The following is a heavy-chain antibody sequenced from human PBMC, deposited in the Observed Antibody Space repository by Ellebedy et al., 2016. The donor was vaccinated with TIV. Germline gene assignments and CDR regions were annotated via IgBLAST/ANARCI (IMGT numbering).Heavy chain of an antibody. CDR3: ARRGYWSGGSCASVPFDY. D-gene: IGHD2-15*01. V-gene: IGHV3-30*03. J-gene: IGHJ4*02. CDR2: VSYDGSNK. CDR1: GFTFSNYG. Sequence: GESLKISCAASGFTFSNYGMHLVRQAPGKGLEWVAVVSYDGSNKYYADSVKGRFTISRDNSKNTLYLQMNSLRAEDMAVYYCARRGYWSGGSCASVPFDYWGQGTLVTVSS.